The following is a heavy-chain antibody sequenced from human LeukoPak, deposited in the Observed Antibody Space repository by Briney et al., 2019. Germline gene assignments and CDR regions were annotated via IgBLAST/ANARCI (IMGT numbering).Heavy chain of an antibody. CDR2: INHSGST. CDR3: VREIGLRLGELSS. D-gene: IGHD3-16*02. CDR1: GGSFSGYY. V-gene: IGHV4-34*01. Sequence: SETLSLTCAVYGGSFSGYYWSWIRQPPGKGLEWIGEINHSGSTTYNPSLKSRVTISVDTSKNHFSLKLNSLTAADTAVYYCVREIGLRLGELSSWGQGTLVTVSS. J-gene: IGHJ5*02.